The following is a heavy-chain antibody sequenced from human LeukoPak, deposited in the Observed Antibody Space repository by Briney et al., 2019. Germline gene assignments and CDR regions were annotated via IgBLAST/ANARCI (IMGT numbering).Heavy chain of an antibody. D-gene: IGHD5-18*01. CDR1: GFTFSSYS. V-gene: IGHV3-21*04. J-gene: IGHJ6*03. Sequence: PGGSLRLSCAASGFTFSSYSMNWVRQAPGKGLEWVSSISTSSSYIHYADSVKGRFTISRDNAKNSLYLQMNSLRAEDTAVYYCARESRGYSYGFIYYYYLDVWGKGTTVTISS. CDR3: ARESRGYSYGFIYYYYLDV. CDR2: ISTSSSYI.